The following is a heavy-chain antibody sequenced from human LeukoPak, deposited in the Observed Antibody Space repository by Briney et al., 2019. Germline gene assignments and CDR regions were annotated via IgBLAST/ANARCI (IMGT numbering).Heavy chain of an antibody. D-gene: IGHD6-13*01. CDR1: GFTFNTYS. CDR3: ARVEQQPRAVCGMDV. V-gene: IGHV3-48*02. J-gene: IGHJ6*02. Sequence: GGSLRLSCAASGFTFNTYSMNWVRQAPGKGLEWVSHISSSSSTIYYADSVKGRFTISRDNAKTSLYLQMNSLRDEDTAVYYCARVEQQPRAVCGMDVWGPGTTVAVSS. CDR2: ISSSSSTI.